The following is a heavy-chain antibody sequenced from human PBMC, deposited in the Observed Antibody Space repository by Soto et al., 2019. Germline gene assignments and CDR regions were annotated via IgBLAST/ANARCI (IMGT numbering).Heavy chain of an antibody. D-gene: IGHD3-3*02. Sequence: QVQLVESGGGAVQPGRPLRLSCAASGFIFSNYAMHWVRQAPGKGLEWVAVIAYDGSKTYFADSVKGRFTISRDYSRNTLYLHLTTLRVEDTALYYCAISDILVDYFELWGQGTMVSVSS. CDR1: GFIFSNYA. V-gene: IGHV3-30*04. CDR2: IAYDGSKT. J-gene: IGHJ3*01. CDR3: AISDILVDYFEL.